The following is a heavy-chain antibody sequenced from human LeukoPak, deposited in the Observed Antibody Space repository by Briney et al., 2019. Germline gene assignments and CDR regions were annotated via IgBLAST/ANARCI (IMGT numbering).Heavy chain of an antibody. CDR1: GFTFSSYA. Sequence: GASLRLSCATSGFTFSSYAMSWVRQAPAKWLEWVSAISGSGGSTYYADSVKGRFTISRDNSKNTLYLQMNSLRAEDTAVYYCAKDPWGSDTNGVHILTGYYSEEYWGQGDLVTVSS. J-gene: IGHJ4*02. D-gene: IGHD3-9*01. CDR3: AKDPWGSDTNGVHILTGYYSEEY. CDR2: ISGSGGST. V-gene: IGHV3-23*01.